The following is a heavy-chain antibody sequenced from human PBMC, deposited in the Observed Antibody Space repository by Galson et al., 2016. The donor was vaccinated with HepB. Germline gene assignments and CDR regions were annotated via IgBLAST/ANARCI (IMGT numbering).Heavy chain of an antibody. J-gene: IGHJ5*02. D-gene: IGHD2-15*01. CDR1: GFAFSGSA. Sequence: SLRLSCAASGFAFSGSAMHWVRQASGKGLEWVGHIRNKANNYATSYAEAVKGRFTISRDDLKNTAYLQMNSLNTEDTALYFCTRSSPFCSGGGCYNWCDPWGQGTLVTVSS. V-gene: IGHV3-73*01. CDR3: TRSSPFCSGGGCYNWCDP. CDR2: IRNKANNYAT.